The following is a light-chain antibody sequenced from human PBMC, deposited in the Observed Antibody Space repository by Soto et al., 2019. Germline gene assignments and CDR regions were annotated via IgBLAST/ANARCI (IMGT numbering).Light chain of an antibody. CDR3: GSYAVRKMA. J-gene: IGLJ3*02. CDR2: EVN. Sequence: QSVLTQPPSASGSPGQSVTISCTGTIRDIGDYKYVSWYRQHPGKAPQLIIYEVNKRPSGVPDRFSGSKSGNTASLTVSGLQAEDEADYYCGSYAVRKMAFGGGTQLTVL. CDR1: IRDIGDYKY. V-gene: IGLV2-8*01.